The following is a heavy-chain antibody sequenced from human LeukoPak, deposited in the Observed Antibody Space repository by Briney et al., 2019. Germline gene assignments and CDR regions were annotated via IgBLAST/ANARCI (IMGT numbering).Heavy chain of an antibody. Sequence: PSETLSLTCTVSGDSINKYHWTWIRQPPGKGLEWIGFIFSDGNTNYNPSLKSRLTISLDPSKNQFSLKLTSVTAADTAVYFCARGHYDLNLWGQGTLVTVSS. CDR1: GDSINKYH. CDR3: ARGHYDLNL. CDR2: IFSDGNT. V-gene: IGHV4-59*08. J-gene: IGHJ5*02. D-gene: IGHD3/OR15-3a*01.